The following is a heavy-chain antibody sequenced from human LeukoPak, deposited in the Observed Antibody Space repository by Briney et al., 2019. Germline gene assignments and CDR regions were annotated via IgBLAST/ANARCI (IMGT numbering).Heavy chain of an antibody. CDR1: GYSFTSYW. CDR3: ARQPATGSYYTEIDY. Sequence: GESLKISCKGSGYSFTSYWIGWVRQMPGKGLEWMGIIYPGDSDTRYSPSFQGQVTISADKSISTAYLQWSSLKASDTAMYYWARQPATGSYYTEIDYWGQGTLVTVSS. V-gene: IGHV5-51*01. J-gene: IGHJ4*02. D-gene: IGHD3-10*01. CDR2: IYPGDSDT.